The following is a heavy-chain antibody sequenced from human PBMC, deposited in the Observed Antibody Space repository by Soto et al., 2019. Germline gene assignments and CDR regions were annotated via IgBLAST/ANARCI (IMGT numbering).Heavy chain of an antibody. CDR1: GFTFSSYS. V-gene: IGHV3-21*01. J-gene: IGHJ4*02. CDR2: ISSSSYI. Sequence: AGGSLRLSCAASGFTFSSYSMNWVRQAPGKGLEWVSSISSSSYIYYADSVKGRFTISRDNAKNSLYLQMNSLRAEDTAVYYCARENRSSSTLDYWGQGTLVTVSS. D-gene: IGHD6-6*01. CDR3: ARENRSSSTLDY.